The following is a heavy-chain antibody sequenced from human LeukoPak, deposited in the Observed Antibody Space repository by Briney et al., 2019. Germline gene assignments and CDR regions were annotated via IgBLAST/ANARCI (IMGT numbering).Heavy chain of an antibody. J-gene: IGHJ4*02. CDR2: ISSSGSTI. CDR3: ARDQGNWYFDP. CDR1: GFTFSSYE. Sequence: PGGSLRLSCAASGFTFSSYEMNWVRQAPGKGLEWISYISSSGSTIYNAESVKGRFTISRDNARNSLYLQMNSLRAEDTAVYYCARDQGNWYFDPWGQGTLVTVSS. V-gene: IGHV3-48*03. D-gene: IGHD1-1*01.